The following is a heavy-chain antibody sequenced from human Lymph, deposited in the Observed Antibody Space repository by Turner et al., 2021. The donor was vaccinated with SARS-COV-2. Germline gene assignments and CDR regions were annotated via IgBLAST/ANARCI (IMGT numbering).Heavy chain of an antibody. CDR3: AKEGLSGRRLQFVPYFAY. J-gene: IGHJ4*02. V-gene: IGHV3-43*02. CDR1: GFPFDDYA. CDR2: SSGDGGST. D-gene: IGHD5-12*01. Sequence: EVQLVESGGGVVQPGGSLRLSCAASGFPFDDYAMHWVRQAPGKGLEWVSLSSGDGGSTYYADSVKGRFTISRDDSKNSLYLQINSLRTEDTALYYCAKEGLSGRRLQFVPYFAYWGQGTLVSVSS.